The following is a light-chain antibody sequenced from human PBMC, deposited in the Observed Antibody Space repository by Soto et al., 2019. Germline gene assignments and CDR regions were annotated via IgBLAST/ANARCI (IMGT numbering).Light chain of an antibody. CDR2: DAS. J-gene: IGKJ4*01. V-gene: IGKV1-5*01. CDR3: QQSESPSLT. Sequence: DIQMTQSPSTLSAYVGDKVTIACRAGQSINNGLAWYQQKPEKAPKLLIDDASSLESGIPSRFSGSGSGTEFTLTISSLQPDDFATYYCQQSESPSLTFGGGTKVDIK. CDR1: QSINNG.